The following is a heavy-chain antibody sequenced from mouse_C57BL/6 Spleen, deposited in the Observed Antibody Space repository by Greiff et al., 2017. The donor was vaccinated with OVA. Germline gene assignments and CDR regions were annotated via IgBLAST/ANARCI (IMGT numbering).Heavy chain of an antibody. V-gene: IGHV1-74*01. CDR3: AMDGMYEFEY. D-gene: IGHD2-14*01. Sequence: QVQLQQSGAELVKPGASVKVSCTASGFTFTNYCMHWVKQRPGQGLEWIGRIHPSDGDTKYTPKFKGKATLTVDTSSNTAYMQLSSLTSEDSAVYYCAMDGMYEFEYWGQGTTLTVSA. CDR2: IHPSDGDT. CDR1: GFTFTNYC. J-gene: IGHJ2*01.